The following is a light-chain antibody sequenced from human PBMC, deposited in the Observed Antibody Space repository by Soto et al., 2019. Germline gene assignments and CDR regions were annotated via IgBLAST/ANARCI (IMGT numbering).Light chain of an antibody. J-gene: IGLJ1*01. CDR3: EAWDDILNGYV. Sequence: QSALTQPPSASGTPGQRVTISCSGSSSNIGSNTVNWYQQLPGTAPKLLIYSNNQRPSGVPDRFSGSKSGTSASLAISGLQSEDESDYYCEAWDDILNGYVFGTGTKVTVL. CDR1: SSNIGSNT. CDR2: SNN. V-gene: IGLV1-44*01.